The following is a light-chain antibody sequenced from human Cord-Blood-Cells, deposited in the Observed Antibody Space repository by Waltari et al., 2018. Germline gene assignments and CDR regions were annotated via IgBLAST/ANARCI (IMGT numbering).Light chain of an antibody. Sequence: EIVMTQSPATLSVSPGDRATLSCRVSQSVSSNLAWYQQKPGQAPRLLIYGASTRATRIPARFSGSGSGTEFTLTISSLQSEDFAVYYCQQYNNWPPYTFGQGTKLEIK. V-gene: IGKV3-15*01. CDR1: QSVSSN. J-gene: IGKJ2*01. CDR3: QQYNNWPPYT. CDR2: GAS.